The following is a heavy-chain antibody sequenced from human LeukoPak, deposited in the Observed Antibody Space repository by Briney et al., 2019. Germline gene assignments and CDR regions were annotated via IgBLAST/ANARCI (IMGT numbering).Heavy chain of an antibody. Sequence: GGSLRLSCAASEFTFSIYDMNWVRQAPGKGLEWVSYISSSSSTIYYADSVKGRFTISRDNAKNSLYLQMNSLRAEDTAVYYCARDSPTSGATSFDYWGQGTLVTVSS. CDR3: ARDSPTSGATSFDY. CDR1: EFTFSIYD. CDR2: ISSSSSTI. D-gene: IGHD1-26*01. J-gene: IGHJ4*02. V-gene: IGHV3-48*01.